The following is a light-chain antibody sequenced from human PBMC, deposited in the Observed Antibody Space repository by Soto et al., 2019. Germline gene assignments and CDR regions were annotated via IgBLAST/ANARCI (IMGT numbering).Light chain of an antibody. CDR1: QSISYW. V-gene: IGKV1-5*03. J-gene: IGKJ4*01. CDR2: KAS. CDR3: QQYSVYPVT. Sequence: IQMTQSPSTLSASVGDRVTITCRASQSISYWLAWYQQKPGKAPNLLISKASSLESGVPSSFSGSGSGTEFTLTISSLQPDDFATYYCQQYSVYPVTFGGGTKVDIK.